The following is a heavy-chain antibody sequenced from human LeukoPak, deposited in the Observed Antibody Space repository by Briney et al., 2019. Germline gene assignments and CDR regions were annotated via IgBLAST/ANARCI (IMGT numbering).Heavy chain of an antibody. CDR2: IIPIFGTA. CDR3: ARAYYYGSGSYSNYFDY. V-gene: IGHV1-69*06. Sequence: GASVKVSCKASGGTFSSYAISWVRQAPGQGLEWMGGIIPIFGTANYAQKFQGRVTITADKSTSTAYMELSSLRSEDTAVYYCARAYYYGSGSYSNYFDYWGQGTLVTASS. CDR1: GGTFSSYA. J-gene: IGHJ4*02. D-gene: IGHD3-10*01.